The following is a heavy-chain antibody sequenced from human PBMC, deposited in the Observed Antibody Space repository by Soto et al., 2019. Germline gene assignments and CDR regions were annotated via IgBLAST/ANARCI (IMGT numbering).Heavy chain of an antibody. CDR2: IRSKANSYAT. V-gene: IGHV3-73*02. D-gene: IGHD3-10*01. CDR3: TRHLNDYGAERNNQIVDV. CDR1: GFTFSGSA. Sequence: EVQLVESGGGLVQPGGSLKLSCAASGFTFSGSAMHWVRQASGKGLEWVGRIRSKANSYATAYAASVKGRFTISSDDSKNTAYLQMNSLKTEDTAVYYCTRHLNDYGAERNNQIVDVWGQGTTVTVSS. J-gene: IGHJ6*02.